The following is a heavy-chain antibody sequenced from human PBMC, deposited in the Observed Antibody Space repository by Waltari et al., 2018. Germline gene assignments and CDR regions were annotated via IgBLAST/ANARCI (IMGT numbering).Heavy chain of an antibody. CDR2: IIPIFGTA. D-gene: IGHD1-1*01. V-gene: IGHV1-69*13. CDR1: GGTFSSYA. Sequence: QVQLVQSGAEVKTPASSVKVSCKASGGTFSSYAIRWVRKAPGQGLEWMGGIIPIFGTANYAQKCQGRVTITADESTSTAYMELSSLRSEDTAVYYCASCLRRVENWFDPWGQGTLVTVSS. J-gene: IGHJ5*02. CDR3: ASCLRRVENWFDP.